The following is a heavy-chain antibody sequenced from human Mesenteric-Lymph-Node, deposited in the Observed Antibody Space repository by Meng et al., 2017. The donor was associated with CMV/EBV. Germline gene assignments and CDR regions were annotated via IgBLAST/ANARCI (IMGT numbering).Heavy chain of an antibody. CDR3: AATDYDSSAYRDY. J-gene: IGHJ4*02. CDR1: GFTFSSYW. V-gene: IGHV3-7*01. CDR2: IKQDGSEK. D-gene: IGHD3-22*01. Sequence: GGSLRLSCAASGFTFSSYWMSWVRQAPGKGLEWVANIKQDGSEKYYVDSVKGRFTISRDNAKNSVYLQMNSLRAEDTAVYYCAATDYDSSAYRDYWGQGTLVTVSS.